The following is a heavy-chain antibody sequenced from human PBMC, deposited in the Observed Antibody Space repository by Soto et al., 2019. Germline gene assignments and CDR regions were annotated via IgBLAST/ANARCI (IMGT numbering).Heavy chain of an antibody. CDR3: ARAAIGYDFWSGYSKTSPFDY. CDR1: GFTFSSYA. V-gene: IGHV3-30-3*01. CDR2: ISYDGSNK. Sequence: GGSLRLSXAASGFTFSSYAMHWVRQAPGKGLEWVAVISYDGSNKYYADSVKGRFTISRDNSKNTLYLQMNSLRAEDTAVYYCARAAIGYDFWSGYSKTSPFDYWGQGTLVTVSS. D-gene: IGHD3-3*01. J-gene: IGHJ4*02.